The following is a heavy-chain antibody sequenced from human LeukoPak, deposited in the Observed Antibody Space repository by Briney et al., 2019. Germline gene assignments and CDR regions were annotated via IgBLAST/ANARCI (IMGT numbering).Heavy chain of an antibody. D-gene: IGHD5-24*01. J-gene: IGHJ4*02. Sequence: GGSLRLSCAASGFTFSNYAMNWVRQAPGKGLEWVSGISASGGTTNYADSVKGRFTISRDNSNNTLYLQMNSLRAEDTAVYYCAKDARRDGYSYDYWGQGTLATVSS. CDR1: GFTFSNYA. V-gene: IGHV3-23*01. CDR3: AKDARRDGYSYDY. CDR2: ISASGGTT.